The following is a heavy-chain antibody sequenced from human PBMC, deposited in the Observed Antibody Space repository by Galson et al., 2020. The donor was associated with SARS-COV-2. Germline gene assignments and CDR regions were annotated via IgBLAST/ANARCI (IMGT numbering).Heavy chain of an antibody. CDR1: GFTFDDYA. D-gene: IGHD5-12*01. V-gene: IGHV3-9*01. J-gene: IGHJ6*02. CDR3: AKDKRDGYNYVGGPDYGMDV. CDR2: ISWNSGSI. Sequence: GGSLRLSCAASGFTFDDYAMHWVRQAPGKGLEWVSGISWNSGSIGYADSVKGRFTISRDNAKNSLYLQMNSLRAEDTALYYCAKDKRDGYNYVGGPDYGMDVWGQGTTVTVSS.